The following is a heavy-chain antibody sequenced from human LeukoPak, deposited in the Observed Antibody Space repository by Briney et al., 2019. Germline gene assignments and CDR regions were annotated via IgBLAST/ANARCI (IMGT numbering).Heavy chain of an antibody. CDR1: GFTFASYA. CDR2: VTANGGSS. V-gene: IGHV3-23*01. J-gene: IGHJ4*02. Sequence: GGSLRLSCAASGFTFASYAMTWVRQAPGKGLEWVSAVTANGGSSYYADSVKGRFTISRDNSNNTLFLQVNSLRAEDTALYYCAKLRGSVATLGNAADYWGQGTLVTVSS. CDR3: AKLRGSVATLGNAADY. D-gene: IGHD5-12*01.